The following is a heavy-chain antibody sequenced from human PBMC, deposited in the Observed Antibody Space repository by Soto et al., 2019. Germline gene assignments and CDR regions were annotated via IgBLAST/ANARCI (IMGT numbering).Heavy chain of an antibody. V-gene: IGHV3-30*18. Sequence: QVQLVESGGGVVQPGRSLRLSCAASGFTFSSYGMHWVRQAPGKGLEWVAVISYDGSNKYYADSVKGRFTISRDNSKNTLYLQMNSLRAEDTAVYYCAKDTTASYWYFDLWGRGTLVTVSS. CDR1: GFTFSSYG. CDR2: ISYDGSNK. CDR3: AKDTTASYWYFDL. D-gene: IGHD4-17*01. J-gene: IGHJ2*01.